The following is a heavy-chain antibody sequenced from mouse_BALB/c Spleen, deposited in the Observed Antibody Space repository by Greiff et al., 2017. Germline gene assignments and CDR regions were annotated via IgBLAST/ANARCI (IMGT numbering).Heavy chain of an antibody. J-gene: IGHJ2*01. CDR2: INSNGGST. Sequence: EVKLVESGGGLVQPGGSLKLSCAASGFTFSSYGMSWVRQTPDKRLELVATINSNGGSTYYPDSVKGRFTISRDNAKNTLYLQMSSLKSEDTAMYYCARGPFYYDGSSGYFDYWGQGTTLTVSS. V-gene: IGHV5-6-3*01. CDR1: GFTFSSYG. CDR3: ARGPFYYDGSSGYFDY. D-gene: IGHD1-1*01.